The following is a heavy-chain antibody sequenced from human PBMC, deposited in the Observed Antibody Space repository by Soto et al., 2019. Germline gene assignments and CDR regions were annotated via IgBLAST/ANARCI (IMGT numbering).Heavy chain of an antibody. Sequence: GGSLRLSCAASGFTFSSYGMHWVRQAPGKGLEWVAVISYDGSNKYYADSVKGRFTISRDNSKNTLYLQMNSLRAEDTAVYYCAKDEEGAFDIWGQGTMVTVSS. V-gene: IGHV3-30*18. CDR1: GFTFSSYG. J-gene: IGHJ3*02. CDR3: AKDEEGAFDI. CDR2: ISYDGSNK.